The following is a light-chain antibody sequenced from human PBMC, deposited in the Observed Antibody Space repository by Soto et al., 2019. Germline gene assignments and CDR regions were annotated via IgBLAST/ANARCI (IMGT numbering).Light chain of an antibody. CDR1: QSLLYSSNNRNC. Sequence: DIVMTQSPDSLAVSLGERASINCKSSQSLLYSSNNRNCLAWYQQKPGQPPKLLIYWASTRESGVPDRFSGSGSGTDFTLTISSLQAEDVAVYYCQQYYNSPLFGGGTKVEIK. J-gene: IGKJ4*01. V-gene: IGKV4-1*01. CDR3: QQYYNSPL. CDR2: WAS.